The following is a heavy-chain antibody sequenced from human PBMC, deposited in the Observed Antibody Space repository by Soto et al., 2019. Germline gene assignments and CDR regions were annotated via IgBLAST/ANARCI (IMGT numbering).Heavy chain of an antibody. CDR1: GYTFTSYY. Sequence: GASVKVSCKASGYTFTSYYMHWVRQAPGQGLEWMGIINPSGGSTSYAQKFQGRVTMTRDTSTSTVYMELSGLRSEDTAVYYCAREFRRCYFDYWGQGTLVTVSS. D-gene: IGHD3-10*01. CDR2: INPSGGST. CDR3: AREFRRCYFDY. J-gene: IGHJ4*02. V-gene: IGHV1-46*01.